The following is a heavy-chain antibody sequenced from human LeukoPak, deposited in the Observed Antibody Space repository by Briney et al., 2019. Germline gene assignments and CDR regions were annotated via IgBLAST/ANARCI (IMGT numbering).Heavy chain of an antibody. CDR2: IIPILGIA. D-gene: IGHD2-15*01. Sequence: SVRVSCKASGYTFTGYYMHWVRQAPGQGLEWMGRIIPILGIANYAQKFQGRVTITADKSTSTAYMELSSLRSEDTAVYYCASLPQDIVVVVAATHIGYWGQGTLVTVSS. V-gene: IGHV1-69*02. J-gene: IGHJ4*02. CDR1: GYTFTGYY. CDR3: ASLPQDIVVVVAATHIGY.